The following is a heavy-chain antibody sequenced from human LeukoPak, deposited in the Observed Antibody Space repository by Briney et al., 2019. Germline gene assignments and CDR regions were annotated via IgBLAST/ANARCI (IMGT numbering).Heavy chain of an antibody. CDR3: ASLCYDSSGHYWGFDY. Sequence: SETLSLTCTVSGYSISSTYYWGWIRQPPGKGLEWIGSIYHSGNTYYSPSLKSRVTMSVDTSKNQYSLKLSSVTAADTALYYCASLCYDSSGHYWGFDYWGQGTLVTVSS. CDR2: IYHSGNT. CDR1: GYSISSTYY. J-gene: IGHJ4*02. D-gene: IGHD3-22*01. V-gene: IGHV4-38-2*02.